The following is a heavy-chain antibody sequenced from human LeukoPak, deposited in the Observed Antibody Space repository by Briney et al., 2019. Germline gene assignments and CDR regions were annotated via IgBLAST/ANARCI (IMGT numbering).Heavy chain of an antibody. J-gene: IGHJ3*02. D-gene: IGHD2-15*01. CDR3: ARDCSGGSCGDAFDI. Sequence: GGSLRLSCAASGFTFSSYSMNWVRQAPGKGLEWASSISSSSSYIYYADSVKGRFTISRDNAKNSLYLQMNSLRAEDTAVYYCARDCSGGSCGDAFDIWGQGTMVTVSS. V-gene: IGHV3-21*01. CDR1: GFTFSSYS. CDR2: ISSSSSYI.